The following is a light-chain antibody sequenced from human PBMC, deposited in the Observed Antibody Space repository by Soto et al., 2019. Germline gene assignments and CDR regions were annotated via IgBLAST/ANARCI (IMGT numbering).Light chain of an antibody. J-gene: IGKJ4*01. CDR3: QQSHSTPLT. CDR1: QSISRY. V-gene: IGKV1-39*01. CDR2: AAS. Sequence: IQMTQSPSSLSASVGDRVTITCRASQSISRYLKWYQQRPGKAPQFLIYAASNLQSGVPSRFSRSRIRPDFTHTIVSLQPKDLATYYCQQSHSTPLTFGGGTKVDIK.